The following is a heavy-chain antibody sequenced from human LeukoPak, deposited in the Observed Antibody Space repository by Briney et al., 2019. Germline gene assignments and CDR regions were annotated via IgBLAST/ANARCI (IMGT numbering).Heavy chain of an antibody. J-gene: IGHJ4*02. V-gene: IGHV3-74*01. D-gene: IGHD4-17*01. CDR3: AKGGATVIDY. Sequence: GGSLRLSCAASAFTFSGYWMHWVRQAPGKGLVWVSRINSDGISTSYADSVKGRFTISRDNAKNTLFLQMNSLRADDTAVYYCAKGGATVIDYWGQGTLVTVSP. CDR1: AFTFSGYW. CDR2: INSDGIST.